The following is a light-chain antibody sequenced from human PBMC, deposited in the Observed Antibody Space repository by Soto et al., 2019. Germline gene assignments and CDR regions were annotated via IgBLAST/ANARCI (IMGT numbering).Light chain of an antibody. CDR1: QSLVHSDGIAY. Sequence: DVVMTQSPLSLPVTLGQPASISCRSNQSLVHSDGIAYFSWFQQRPGRSPRRLIYKVSNRDSGVPARFRGSGSGTYFVLKISMVEAADVGVYYCMQGTHWPITFGQGTRLEIK. CDR2: KVS. CDR3: MQGTHWPIT. J-gene: IGKJ5*01. V-gene: IGKV2-30*02.